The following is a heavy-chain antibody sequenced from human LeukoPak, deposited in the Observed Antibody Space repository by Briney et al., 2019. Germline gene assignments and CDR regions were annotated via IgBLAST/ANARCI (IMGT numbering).Heavy chain of an antibody. D-gene: IGHD1-20*01. CDR2: IIPIFGIA. V-gene: IGHV1-69*04. Sequence: ASVKVSCKASGGTFSSYAISWVRQAPGQGLEWMGRIIPIFGIANYAQKFQGRVTITADKSTSTAYMDLSSLRSEDTAVYYCARDSSGITGTNLDYWGQGTLVTVSS. J-gene: IGHJ4*02. CDR1: GGTFSSYA. CDR3: ARDSSGITGTNLDY.